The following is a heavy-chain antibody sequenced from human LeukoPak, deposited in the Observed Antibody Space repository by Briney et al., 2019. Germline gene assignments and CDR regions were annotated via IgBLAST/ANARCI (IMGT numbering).Heavy chain of an antibody. J-gene: IGHJ4*02. D-gene: IGHD3-22*01. CDR3: ARDNLFGSYYYDSSGYYFDY. CDR1: GYTFTSYA. CDR2: INTNTGNP. V-gene: IGHV7-4-1*02. Sequence: GASVKVSCKASGYTFTSYAMNWVRQAPGQGLEWMGWINTNTGNPTYAQGFTGRFVFSLDTSVSTAYLQISSLKAEDTAVYYCARDNLFGSYYYDSSGYYFDYWGQGTLVTVSS.